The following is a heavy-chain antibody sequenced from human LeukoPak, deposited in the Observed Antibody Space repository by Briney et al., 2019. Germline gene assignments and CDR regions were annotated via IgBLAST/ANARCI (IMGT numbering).Heavy chain of an antibody. V-gene: IGHV4-34*01. J-gene: IGHJ6*02. D-gene: IGHD3-10*01. Sequence: GSLRLSCAASGFTVSSNYMSWVRQAPGKGLEWIGEINHSGSTNYNPSLKSRVTISVDTSKNQFSLKLSSVTAADTAVYYCARAYGSGDGMDVWGQGTTVTVSS. CDR3: ARAYGSGDGMDV. CDR1: GFTVSSNY. CDR2: INHSGST.